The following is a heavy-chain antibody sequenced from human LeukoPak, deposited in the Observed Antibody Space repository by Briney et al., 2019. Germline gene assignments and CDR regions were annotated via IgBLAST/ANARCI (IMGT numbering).Heavy chain of an antibody. V-gene: IGHV3-21*01. D-gene: IGHD6-13*01. CDR1: GFTFSSYT. J-gene: IGHJ4*02. CDR3: ARASVGTLDY. Sequence: GGSLGLSCAASGFTFSSYTMNWVRQAPGKGLEWVSSTSSSSSHIYYADSVKGRFTISRDNTKNSLYLQMNSLRAEDTAIYYCARASVGTLDYWGQGTLVTVSS. CDR2: TSSSSSHI.